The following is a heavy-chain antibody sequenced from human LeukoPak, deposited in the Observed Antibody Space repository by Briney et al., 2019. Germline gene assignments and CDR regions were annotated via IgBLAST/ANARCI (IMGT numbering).Heavy chain of an antibody. CDR3: ARPYTAPDYYGSGTRPEYFDY. CDR1: GYSFTSYW. J-gene: IGHJ4*02. CDR2: IYPGDSDI. V-gene: IGHV5-51*01. Sequence: GESLKISCKGSGYSFTSYWIGWVRQMPGKGLEWMGIIYPGDSDIRYSPSFQGQVTISADKSISTAYLQWSSLKASDTAMYYCARPYTAPDYYGSGTRPEYFDYWGQGTLVTVSS. D-gene: IGHD3-10*01.